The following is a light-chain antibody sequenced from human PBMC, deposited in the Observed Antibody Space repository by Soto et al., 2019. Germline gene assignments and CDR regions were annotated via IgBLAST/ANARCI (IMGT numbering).Light chain of an antibody. CDR3: QQYNSYRT. V-gene: IGKV1-5*01. Sequence: DIQMTQSPSTLSASVGDRVTITCRASQSISSWLAWYQQKPGKVPKLLIYHASSLESGVPSRFSGSGSGTEFTLNISGLQPDDSATYYCQQYNSYRTFGQWTKVEIK. J-gene: IGKJ1*01. CDR1: QSISSW. CDR2: HAS.